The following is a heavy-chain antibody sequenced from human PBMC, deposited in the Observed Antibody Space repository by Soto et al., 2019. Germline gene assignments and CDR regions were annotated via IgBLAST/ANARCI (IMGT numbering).Heavy chain of an antibody. CDR3: ARASSSSGRAFDI. CDR1: GYTFTGYY. Sequence: ASVKVSCKASGYTFTGYYMHWVRQAPGQGLEWMGWINPNSGGTNYAQKFQGRVTMTRDTSISTAYMELSRLRSDDTAVYYCARASSSSGRAFDIWGQGTMVTVSS. V-gene: IGHV1-2*02. D-gene: IGHD6-6*01. J-gene: IGHJ3*02. CDR2: INPNSGGT.